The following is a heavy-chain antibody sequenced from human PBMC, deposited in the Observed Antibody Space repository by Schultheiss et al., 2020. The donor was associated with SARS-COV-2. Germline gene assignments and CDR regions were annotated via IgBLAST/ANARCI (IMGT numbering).Heavy chain of an antibody. V-gene: IGHV1-18*01. CDR2: ISAYNGNT. CDR1: GYTFTSYG. Sequence: ASVKVSCKASGYTFTSYGISWVRQAPGQGLEWMGWISAYNGNTNYAQKLQGRVTMTTDTSTSTAYMELRSLRSDDTAVYYCARESTGFIVGATLYYYYYMDVWGKGTTVTVSS. CDR3: ARESTGFIVGATLYYYYYMDV. J-gene: IGHJ6*03. D-gene: IGHD1-26*01.